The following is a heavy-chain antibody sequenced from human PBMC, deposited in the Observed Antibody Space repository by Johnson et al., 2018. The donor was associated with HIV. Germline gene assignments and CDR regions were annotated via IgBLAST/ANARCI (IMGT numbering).Heavy chain of an antibody. CDR1: GFTFSSYA. D-gene: IGHD6-19*01. V-gene: IGHV3-30*01. Sequence: HVQLVESGGGLVQPGRSLRLSCAASGFTFSSYAMHWVRQAPGKGLEWVAVISYDGSNKYYADSVKGRFTISRDNSKNTLYLQMNSLRAEDTAVYYCASDKGAVAGPEGACDSWGQGTVVTVSS. CDR2: ISYDGSNK. CDR3: ASDKGAVAGPEGACDS. J-gene: IGHJ3*02.